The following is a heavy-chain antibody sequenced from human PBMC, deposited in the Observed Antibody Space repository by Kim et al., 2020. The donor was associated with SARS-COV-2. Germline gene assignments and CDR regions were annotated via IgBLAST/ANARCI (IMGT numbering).Heavy chain of an antibody. CDR1: GFTFDDYA. V-gene: IGHV3-9*01. CDR2: ISWNSGSI. CDR3: AKAAGYSSSWFHYGMDV. D-gene: IGHD6-13*01. J-gene: IGHJ6*02. Sequence: GGSLRLSCAASGFTFDDYAMHWVRQAPGKGLEWVSGISWNSGSIGYADSVKGRFTISRDNAKNSPYLQMNSLRAEDTALYYCAKAAGYSSSWFHYGMDVWGQGTTVTVSS.